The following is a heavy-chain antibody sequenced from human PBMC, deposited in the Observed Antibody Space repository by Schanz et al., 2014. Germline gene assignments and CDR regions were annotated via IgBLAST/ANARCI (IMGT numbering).Heavy chain of an antibody. CDR2: ITRSGGGT. J-gene: IGHJ1*01. Sequence: EVQLVESGGYLVQPGGSLRLSCSASGFTFSSYAMHWVRQASGKGLEYVSAITRSGGGTYYSDSVKGRFTISRDNSKNTLYRQMSSLRHEDSAVYYCVKDASCAGDCFPAEYFQHWGQGTLVTVSS. V-gene: IGHV3-64D*06. CDR1: GFTFSSYA. D-gene: IGHD2-21*02. CDR3: VKDASCAGDCFPAEYFQH.